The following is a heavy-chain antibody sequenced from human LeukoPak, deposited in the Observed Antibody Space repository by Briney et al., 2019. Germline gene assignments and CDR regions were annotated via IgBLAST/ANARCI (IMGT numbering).Heavy chain of an antibody. CDR1: GGSISSYY. D-gene: IGHD3-10*01. J-gene: IGHJ4*02. CDR2: IYTSGNT. CDR3: ARVAYYDSGSYSD. Sequence: SETLSLTCTVSGGSISSYYWSWIRQPPGKGLEWIGRIYTSGNTNYNPSLKSRVTMSVDTSMNQLSLNLSSVTAADTALYYCARVAYYDSGSYSDWGQGTLVTVSS. V-gene: IGHV4-4*07.